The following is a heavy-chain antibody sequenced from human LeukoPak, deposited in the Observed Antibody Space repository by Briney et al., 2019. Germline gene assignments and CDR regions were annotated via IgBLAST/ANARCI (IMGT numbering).Heavy chain of an antibody. Sequence: SETLSLTCTVSGGSISSYYWSWIRQPAGKGLEWIGRIYTSGSTNYNPSLKSRITMSVDTSKNQFSVNLSSVTAADTAVYYCARGSRWDSGYVVAFDIWGQGTMVTVSS. V-gene: IGHV4-4*07. CDR2: IYTSGST. CDR1: GGSISSYY. D-gene: IGHD3-22*01. J-gene: IGHJ3*02. CDR3: ARGSRWDSGYVVAFDI.